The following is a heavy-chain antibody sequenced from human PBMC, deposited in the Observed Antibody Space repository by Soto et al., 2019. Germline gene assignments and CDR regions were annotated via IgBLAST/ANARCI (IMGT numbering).Heavy chain of an antibody. J-gene: IGHJ4*02. CDR3: AREKSSGYYYDY. D-gene: IGHD3-22*01. V-gene: IGHV1-8*01. Sequence: QVQLVQSGAEVKKPWASVKVYCKASGYTFTSYDINWVRQATGQGLEWMGWMNPNSGNTAYAQKFQGRVTMTRNTSISTAYMELSSLRSEDTAVYYCAREKSSGYYYDYWGQGTLVTVSS. CDR1: GYTFTSYD. CDR2: MNPNSGNT.